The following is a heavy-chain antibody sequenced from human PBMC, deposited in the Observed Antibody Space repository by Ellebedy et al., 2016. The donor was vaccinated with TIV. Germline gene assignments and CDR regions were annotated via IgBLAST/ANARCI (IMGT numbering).Heavy chain of an antibody. Sequence: MPSETLSLTCTVSGGSISNSDYYWNWIRQPPGKGLEWIGSIFYSGSAYYNPSLKSRVTLSADTSKNQFSLNLRTATAADTAVYYCARTDPWQPIDDWGQGILVSVSS. CDR3: ARTDPWQPIDD. CDR1: GGSISNSDYY. CDR2: IFYSGSA. J-gene: IGHJ4*02. V-gene: IGHV4-39*01. D-gene: IGHD2-21*02.